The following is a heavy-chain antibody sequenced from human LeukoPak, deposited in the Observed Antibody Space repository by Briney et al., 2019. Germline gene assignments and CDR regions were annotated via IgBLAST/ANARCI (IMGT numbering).Heavy chain of an antibody. CDR3: ARSWIEDYYYGMDV. CDR1: GYTFSSYA. CDR2: INADNGNT. J-gene: IGHJ6*04. D-gene: IGHD2-2*03. V-gene: IGHV1-3*01. Sequence: GASVKVSCMASGYTFSSYAIHWVRQAPGQRLEWMGWINADNGNTKYSQNFQGRVTITRDTSATTAYMELSSLRSEDTAVYYCARSWIEDYYYGMDVWGKGTSVTVSS.